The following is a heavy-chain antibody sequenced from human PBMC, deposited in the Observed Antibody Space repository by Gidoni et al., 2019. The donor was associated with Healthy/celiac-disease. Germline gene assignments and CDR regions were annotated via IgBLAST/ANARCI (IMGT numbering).Heavy chain of an antibody. V-gene: IGHV3-7*04. J-gene: IGHJ6*02. CDR1: GFTFSSYW. CDR2: IKQDGSEK. CDR3: ARERYTPYYYYGMDV. D-gene: IGHD1-20*01. Sequence: EVQLVESGGGLVQPGGSLRLSCAAAGFTFSSYWMSWVRQAPGKGLEWVANIKQDGSEKYYVDSVKGRFTISRDNAKNSLYLQMNSLRAEDTAVYYCARERYTPYYYYGMDVWGQGTTVTVSS.